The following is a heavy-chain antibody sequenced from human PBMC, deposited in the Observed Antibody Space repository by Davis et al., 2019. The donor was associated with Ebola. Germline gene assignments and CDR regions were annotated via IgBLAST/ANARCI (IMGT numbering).Heavy chain of an antibody. CDR3: ASYVVG. CDR2: INRDGTTK. Sequence: GESLKISCRVSGFTFSDNWMSWVRQVPGKGLVWVSSINRDGTTKTYADSVKGRFTVSRDHAKSTLYLQMNSLRVEDTAVYYCASYVVGWGRGTLVTVSS. CDR1: GFTFSDNW. D-gene: IGHD2-15*01. J-gene: IGHJ4*02. V-gene: IGHV3-74*01.